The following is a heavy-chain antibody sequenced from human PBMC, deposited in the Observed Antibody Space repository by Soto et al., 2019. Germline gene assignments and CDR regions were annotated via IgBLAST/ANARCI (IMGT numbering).Heavy chain of an antibody. CDR2: ISWNSGNI. Sequence: EVQLVESGGGLVQPGRSLRLSCAASAFTFGDYAMHWVRQAPEKGLEWVSCISWNSGNIVYVDSVEGRFTISRDNAKNCLYLQMNSLRPEDTAFYYCAKGYTTSCFAPFDFWGQGALVTVSS. J-gene: IGHJ4*02. D-gene: IGHD2-2*01. CDR3: AKGYTTSCFAPFDF. V-gene: IGHV3-9*01. CDR1: AFTFGDYA.